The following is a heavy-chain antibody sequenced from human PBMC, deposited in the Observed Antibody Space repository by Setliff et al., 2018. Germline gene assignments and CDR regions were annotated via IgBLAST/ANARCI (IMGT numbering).Heavy chain of an antibody. J-gene: IGHJ6*02. D-gene: IGHD6-13*01. CDR3: ATVGIAAVGNLFPNYHYHGLDV. Sequence: YAMHWVRQAPGKGLEWVSGISWNSGSIGYADSVKGRFTISRDNAKNSLYLQMNSLRAEDTALYYCATVGIAAVGNLFPNYHYHGLDVWGQGTTVTVSS. CDR1: YA. V-gene: IGHV3-9*01. CDR2: ISWNSGSI.